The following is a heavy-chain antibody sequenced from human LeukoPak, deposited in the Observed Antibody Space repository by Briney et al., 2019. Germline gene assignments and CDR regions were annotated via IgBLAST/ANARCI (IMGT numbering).Heavy chain of an antibody. CDR3: VKYSGFDYFFDY. Sequence: GGSLRLSCSASGFTFSNCPMHWACQAPGKGLEYISAISSNGGDTYYADSVKGRFSISRDNSKNTLYLQMSSLRTEDTAVYYCVKYSGFDYFFDYWGQGTLVTVSS. J-gene: IGHJ4*02. V-gene: IGHV3-64D*06. CDR2: ISSNGGDT. CDR1: GFTFSNCP. D-gene: IGHD5-12*01.